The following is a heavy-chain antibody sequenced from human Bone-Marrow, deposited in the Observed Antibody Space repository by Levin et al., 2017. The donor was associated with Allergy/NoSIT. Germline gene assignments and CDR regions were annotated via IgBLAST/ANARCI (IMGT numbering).Heavy chain of an antibody. Sequence: QAGGSLRLSCAASGFTISNNYMSWVRQAPGKGLEWVSVIYSGGSTYYADSVEGRFTISRDNSKNSLYLQMNSLRAEDTAVYYCARLHSSALRYFDYWGQGALVTVSS. CDR2: IYSGGST. D-gene: IGHD3-22*01. V-gene: IGHV3-53*01. J-gene: IGHJ4*02. CDR3: ARLHSSALRYFDY. CDR1: GFTISNNY.